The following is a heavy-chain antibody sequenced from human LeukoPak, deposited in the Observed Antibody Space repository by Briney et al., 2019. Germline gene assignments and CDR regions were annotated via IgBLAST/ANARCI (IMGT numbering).Heavy chain of an antibody. J-gene: IGHJ6*02. CDR1: GFTFSSYG. CDR3: AKRGPYTEDYYYHGMDV. D-gene: IGHD4-11*01. CDR2: LSYDGSNK. V-gene: IGHV3-30*18. Sequence: GGSLRLSCAASGFTFSSYGMHWVRQAPGKGLEWVAILSYDGSNKYYADSVKGRFTISRDNSKNTLYLQMNSLRAEDTAVYYCAKRGPYTEDYYYHGMDVWGQGTTVTVSS.